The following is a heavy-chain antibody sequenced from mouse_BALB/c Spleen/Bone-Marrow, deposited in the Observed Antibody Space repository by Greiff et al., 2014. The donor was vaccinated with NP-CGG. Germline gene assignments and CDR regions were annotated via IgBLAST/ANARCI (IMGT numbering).Heavy chain of an antibody. Sequence: VKLQESGAELAKPGASVKMSCKASGYTFTSYWMHWVKQRPGQGLEWIGYINPSTGYTEYNQKFKDKATLTADKSSSTAYMQLSSLTSEDSAVYFCARGRFAYWGQGTLVTVSA. V-gene: IGHV1-7*01. J-gene: IGHJ3*01. CDR1: GYTFTSYW. CDR3: ARGRFAY. CDR2: INPSTGYT.